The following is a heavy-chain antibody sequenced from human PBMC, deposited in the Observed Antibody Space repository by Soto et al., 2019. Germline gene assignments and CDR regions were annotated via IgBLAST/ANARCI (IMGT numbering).Heavy chain of an antibody. Sequence: SETLSLTCAVYGGSFSGYYWSWIRQPPGKGLEWIGEINHSGSTNSNPSLKSRVTISVDTSKNQFSLKLSSVTAADRAVYHCARGVPMIVEAQRDAPDKYYFDSWGQGTQVTAPQ. CDR2: INHSGST. J-gene: IGHJ4*02. CDR1: GGSFSGYY. CDR3: ARGVPMIVEAQRDAPDKYYFDS. V-gene: IGHV4-34*01. D-gene: IGHD3-22*01.